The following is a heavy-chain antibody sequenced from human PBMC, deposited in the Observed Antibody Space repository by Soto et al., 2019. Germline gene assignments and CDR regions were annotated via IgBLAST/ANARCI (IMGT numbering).Heavy chain of an antibody. V-gene: IGHV3-23*01. CDR3: AKGWMASAGYFFDY. Sequence: GGSLRLSCAASGFTFSSYAMNWVRQAPGKGLEWVSGISATGHSTYYADSVKGRFTISRDISKNTLYLQMNSLTAEDTALYYCAKGWMASAGYFFDYWGEGTLVTV. D-gene: IGHD6-13*01. CDR1: GFTFSSYA. CDR2: ISATGHST. J-gene: IGHJ4*02.